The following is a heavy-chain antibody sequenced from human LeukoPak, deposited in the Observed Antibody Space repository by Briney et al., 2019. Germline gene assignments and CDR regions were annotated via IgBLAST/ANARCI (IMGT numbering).Heavy chain of an antibody. J-gene: IGHJ4*02. D-gene: IGHD6-19*01. Sequence: ASVKVSCKASGYTFTGYYMHWVRQAPGQGLEWMGWINPNSGGTNYAQKFQGRVTMTRDTSISTAYMELSRLRSDDTAVYYCARDHRTIAVAAHLHYWGQGTLVTVSS. V-gene: IGHV1-2*02. CDR3: ARDHRTIAVAAHLHY. CDR1: GYTFTGYY. CDR2: INPNSGGT.